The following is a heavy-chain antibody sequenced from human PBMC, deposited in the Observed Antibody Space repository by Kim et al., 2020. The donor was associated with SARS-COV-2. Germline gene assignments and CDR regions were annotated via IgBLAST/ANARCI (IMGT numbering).Heavy chain of an antibody. J-gene: IGHJ4*02. CDR2: ISSSGSTI. D-gene: IGHD6-19*01. Sequence: GGSLRLSCAASGFTFSSYEMNWVRQAPGKGLEWVSYISSSGSTIYYADSVKGRFTISRDNAKNSLYLQMNSLRAEDTAVYYCARVWGWAFDYWGQGTLVTVSS. CDR3: ARVWGWAFDY. CDR1: GFTFSSYE. V-gene: IGHV3-48*03.